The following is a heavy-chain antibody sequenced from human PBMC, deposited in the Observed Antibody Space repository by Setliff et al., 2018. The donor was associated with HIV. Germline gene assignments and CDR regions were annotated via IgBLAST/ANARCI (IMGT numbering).Heavy chain of an antibody. D-gene: IGHD3-22*01. CDR2: IYTSGST. V-gene: IGHV4-61*09. CDR3: ASRVYYYDSSGYLREEGFDP. CDR1: GGSISSGSYY. Sequence: PSETLSLTCTVSGGSISSGSYYWSWIRQPAGKGLEWIGHIYTSGSTNYNPSLKSRVTISVDTSKNQFSLELTSVTAADAAVYYCASRVYYYDSSGYLREEGFDPWGQGTLVTVSS. J-gene: IGHJ5*02.